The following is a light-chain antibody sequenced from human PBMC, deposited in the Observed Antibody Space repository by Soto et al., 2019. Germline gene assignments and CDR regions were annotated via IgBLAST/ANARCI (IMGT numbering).Light chain of an antibody. CDR1: QSLAYSDGKTY. V-gene: IGKV2-24*01. J-gene: IGKJ2*01. CDR3: MQHTHIPPS. Sequence: DVVLTQTPLSSPVTLGQPASISCRSSQSLAYSDGKTYLSWLQQRPGQPPRLLIYQISKRLSVVPDRFSGSGGGTDFTLKISRVEAEDVGFYYGMQHTHIPPSFGRGTKLEIK. CDR2: QIS.